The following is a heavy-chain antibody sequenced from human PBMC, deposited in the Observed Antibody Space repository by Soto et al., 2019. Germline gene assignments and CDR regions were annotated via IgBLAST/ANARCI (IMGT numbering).Heavy chain of an antibody. CDR1: GFTLSDYA. D-gene: IGHD6-19*01. Sequence: VQLVESGGGVVQPGRSLRLSCAASGFTLSDYAIHWVRQAPGKGLEWVAVVSHDGRNTHYADSVKGRFTISRDSSKNTVSLEMTSLRAEDTAVYYCAKEGRQWLVTSDFNYWGQGALVTVSS. CDR2: VSHDGRNT. CDR3: AKEGRQWLVTSDFNY. J-gene: IGHJ4*02. V-gene: IGHV3-30*18.